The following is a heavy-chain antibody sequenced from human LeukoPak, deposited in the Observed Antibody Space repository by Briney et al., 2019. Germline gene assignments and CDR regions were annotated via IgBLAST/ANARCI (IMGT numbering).Heavy chain of an antibody. V-gene: IGHV1-2*02. J-gene: IGHJ4*02. CDR1: GYTFTDYY. D-gene: IGHD5-18*01. Sequence: ASVKVSCKASGYTFTDYYMHWVRQAPGQGLEWMGWINPNSGDTNCAQRFQGRVTMTRDTSITTAYMELSGLRSDDTAVYSCARDRASWTYSYGAYFDYWGQGTLVTVSS. CDR2: INPNSGDT. CDR3: ARDRASWTYSYGAYFDY.